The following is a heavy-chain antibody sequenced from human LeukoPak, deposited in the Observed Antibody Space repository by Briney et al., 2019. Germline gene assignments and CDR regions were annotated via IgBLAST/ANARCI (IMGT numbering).Heavy chain of an antibody. D-gene: IGHD4-11*01. CDR3: ARGRVSSSTWYSTYYYFFYMDF. CDR2: IDHTGST. V-gene: IGHV4-59*01. Sequence: SETLSLTCTVSDDSITIYYWTWIRQPPGKGLEWIGYIDHTGSTKFNPSLNGRVSISRDTSNNFFSLRLRSVTAADTAVYFCARGRVSSSTWYSTYYYFFYMDFWGKGTTVTVSS. CDR1: DDSITIYY. J-gene: IGHJ6*03.